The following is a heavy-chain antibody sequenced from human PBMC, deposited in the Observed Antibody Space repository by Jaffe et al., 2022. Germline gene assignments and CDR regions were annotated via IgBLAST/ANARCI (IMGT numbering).Heavy chain of an antibody. CDR1: GFTFSSYE. CDR2: ISSSGSTI. D-gene: IGHD3-10*01. Sequence: EVQLVESGGGLVQPGGSLRLSCAASGFTFSSYEMNWVRQAPGKGLEWVSYISSSGSTIYYADSVKGRFTISRDNAKNSLYLQMNSLRAEDTAVYYCAPEGYYYGSGSVDGLDYWGQGTLVTVSS. V-gene: IGHV3-48*03. J-gene: IGHJ4*02. CDR3: APEGYYYGSGSVDGLDY.